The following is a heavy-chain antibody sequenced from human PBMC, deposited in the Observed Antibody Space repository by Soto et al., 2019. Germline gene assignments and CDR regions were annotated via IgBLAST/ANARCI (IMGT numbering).Heavy chain of an antibody. CDR1: GFTFSTYS. Sequence: EVQLVESGGGLVKPGGSLRLSCAASGFTFSTYSMNWVRQAPGKGLEWVSSVSSTSRYISYADSLKGRFTISRDNAQNSLYVQMNSLRAEDTAVYYCARDLQAGAFDIWGQGTMVTVSS. J-gene: IGHJ3*02. CDR3: ARDLQAGAFDI. V-gene: IGHV3-21*01. CDR2: VSSTSRYI.